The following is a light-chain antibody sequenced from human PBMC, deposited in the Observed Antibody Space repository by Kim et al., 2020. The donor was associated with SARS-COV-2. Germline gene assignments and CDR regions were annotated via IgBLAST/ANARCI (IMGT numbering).Light chain of an antibody. J-gene: IGKJ4*01. V-gene: IGKV3-20*01. CDR3: QQYSRSPLT. Sequence: LSPGERASLSCRASQSVSSIYLAWYQQKSGRAPRLLIYGASNRVTGTPDRFSGSGSGTDFTLTISRLEPEDFAVYYCQQYSRSPLTFSGGTKLEI. CDR1: QSVSSIY. CDR2: GAS.